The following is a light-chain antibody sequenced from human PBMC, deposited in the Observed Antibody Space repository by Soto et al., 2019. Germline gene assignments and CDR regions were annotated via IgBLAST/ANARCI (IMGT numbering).Light chain of an antibody. CDR3: SSYTSISTLYV. CDR1: SSDIGAYDY. V-gene: IGLV2-14*01. CDR2: EVN. Sequence: QSALTQPASLSGSPGQSITISCTGTSSDIGAYDYVSWFQQHPGKAPKLMISEVNNRPSGVSNRFSGSKSGNTAYLTISGLQAEDEADYYCSSYTSISTLYVFGTGTKVTVL. J-gene: IGLJ1*01.